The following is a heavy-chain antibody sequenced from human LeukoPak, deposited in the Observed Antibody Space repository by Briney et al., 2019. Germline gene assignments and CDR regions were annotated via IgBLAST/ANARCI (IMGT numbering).Heavy chain of an antibody. J-gene: IGHJ4*02. CDR3: AKDRPNYYGSNGHYYRRDGDY. CDR2: ISWNSGSI. CDR1: GSTFDDYA. V-gene: IGHV3-9*01. Sequence: PGRSLRLSCAASGSTFDDYAMHWVRQAPGKGLEWVSGISWNSGSIGYADSVKGRFTISRDNAKNSLYLQMNSLRVEDTAVYFCAKDRPNYYGSNGHYYRRDGDYWGQGTLVTVSS. D-gene: IGHD3-22*01.